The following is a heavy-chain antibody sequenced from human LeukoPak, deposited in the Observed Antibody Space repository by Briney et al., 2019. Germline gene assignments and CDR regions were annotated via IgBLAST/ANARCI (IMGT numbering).Heavy chain of an antibody. Sequence: PGGSLRLSCAASGFTFSTSAMHWVRQAPGKGLEWVAFIKFDGTNKYYADSVKGRFTISRDNSKNTLYLQMNTLRAEGTAVYYCAGGDSDGFASWGQGTLVTVSS. V-gene: IGHV3-30*02. CDR2: IKFDGTNK. CDR3: AGGDSDGFAS. J-gene: IGHJ4*02. D-gene: IGHD5-18*01. CDR1: GFTFSTSA.